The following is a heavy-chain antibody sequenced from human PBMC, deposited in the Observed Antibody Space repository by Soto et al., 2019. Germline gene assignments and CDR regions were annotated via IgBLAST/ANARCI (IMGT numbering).Heavy chain of an antibody. CDR2: IVAYNGQT. Sequence: QVQLVQSGAEVKKPGASVQVSCKASGYTFNTYGIGWVRQAPGQGLEWMGWIVAYNGQTDYAQNLQGRVTMTTDASTSTAYMELRSLRSHDTAVYYCARTASIYGYETFAIWGQGTMVTVSS. CDR1: GYTFNTYG. CDR3: ARTASIYGYETFAI. V-gene: IGHV1-18*01. J-gene: IGHJ3*02. D-gene: IGHD5-18*01.